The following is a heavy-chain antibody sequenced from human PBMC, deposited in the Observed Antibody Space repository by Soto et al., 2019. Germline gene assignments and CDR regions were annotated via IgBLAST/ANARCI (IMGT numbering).Heavy chain of an antibody. J-gene: IGHJ3*02. CDR3: ARGRLDYYGSRDDEFDI. CDR2: IIPIFGTA. CDR1: GGTFSSYA. V-gene: IGHV1-69*13. D-gene: IGHD3-10*01. Sequence: GASVKVSCKASGGTFSSYAISWVRQAPGQGLEWMGGIIPIFGTANYAQKFQGRVTITADESTSTAYMELSSLRSEDTAVYYCARGRLDYYGSRDDEFDIWGQGTMVTVSS.